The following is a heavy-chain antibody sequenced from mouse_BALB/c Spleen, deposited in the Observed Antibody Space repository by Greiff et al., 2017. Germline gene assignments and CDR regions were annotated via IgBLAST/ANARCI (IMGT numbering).Heavy chain of an antibody. CDR3: ARGIGDMDY. Sequence: EVQLQQSGAELVRSGASVKLSCTASGFNIKDYYMHWVKQRPEQGLEWIGWIDPENGDTEYAPKFQGKATMTADTSSNTAYLQLSSLTSEDTAVYYCARGIGDMDYWGQGTSVTVSS. CDR2: IDPENGDT. V-gene: IGHV14-4*02. CDR1: GFNIKDYY. J-gene: IGHJ4*01. D-gene: IGHD3-3*01.